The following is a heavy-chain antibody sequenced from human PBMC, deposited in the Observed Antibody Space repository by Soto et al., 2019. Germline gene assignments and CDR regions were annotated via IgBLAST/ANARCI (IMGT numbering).Heavy chain of an antibody. Sequence: GGSLRLSCAASGFTFSDYYMIWIRQAPGKGLEWVSYISSSSSYTNYAVSVKGRFTISRDNAKNSLYLQMNSLRAEDTAVYYCARVSIAARRSAFDIWGQGTMVTVSS. CDR3: ARVSIAARRSAFDI. D-gene: IGHD6-6*01. V-gene: IGHV3-11*06. J-gene: IGHJ3*02. CDR2: ISSSSSYT. CDR1: GFTFSDYY.